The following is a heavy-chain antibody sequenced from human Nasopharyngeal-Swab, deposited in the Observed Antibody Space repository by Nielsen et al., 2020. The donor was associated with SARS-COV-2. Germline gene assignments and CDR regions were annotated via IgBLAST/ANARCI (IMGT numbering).Heavy chain of an antibody. V-gene: IGHV6-1*01. CDR3: ARARGAYGDYYYYYYTDV. J-gene: IGHJ6*03. D-gene: IGHD4-17*01. CDR1: GDSVSSSSAA. Sequence: SQTPSLTRAISGDSVSSSSAAWNWIWQSPSRGLGWLGRTYYRSKWYNDYAVSVKSRITINPDTPKNQFSLHLNSVTPEDTAVYYCARARGAYGDYYYYYYTDVWGKGTTVTVSS. CDR2: TYYRSKWYN.